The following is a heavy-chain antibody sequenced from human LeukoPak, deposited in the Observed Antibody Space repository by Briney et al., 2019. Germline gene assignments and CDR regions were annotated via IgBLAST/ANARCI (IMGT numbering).Heavy chain of an antibody. CDR2: IKPSSGST. J-gene: IGHJ4*02. D-gene: IGHD1-14*01. V-gene: IGHV1-46*01. CDR3: TRDNQSKYRYFDY. CDR1: GYTFTSSS. Sequence: GASVKVSCKASGYTFTSSSFHWVRQAPGQGLEWMGIIKPSSGSTSYVQKLQGRVATTRDTSTGTVYMELSSLRSEDTAVYYCTRDNQSKYRYFDYWGQGTLVTVSS.